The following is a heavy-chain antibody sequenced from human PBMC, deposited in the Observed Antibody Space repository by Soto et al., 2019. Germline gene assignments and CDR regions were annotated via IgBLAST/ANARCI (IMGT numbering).Heavy chain of an antibody. J-gene: IGHJ4*02. V-gene: IGHV3-23*01. CDR2: ITGSGSQI. D-gene: IGHD2-21*01. Sequence: PGWSLRLSGAVSGFTLSTFAMTWVLQAPGKGLECVSGITGSGSQIHYADSVKGRFTISKDNSKNTLYLKMDSLRADDTAVYFCAKDAVYKDGLWFMGQWGQGTQVTVSS. CDR1: GFTLSTFA. CDR3: AKDAVYKDGLWFMGQ.